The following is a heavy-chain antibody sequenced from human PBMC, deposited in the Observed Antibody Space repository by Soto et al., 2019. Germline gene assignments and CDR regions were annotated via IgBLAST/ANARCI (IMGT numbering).Heavy chain of an antibody. V-gene: IGHV4-31*03. D-gene: IGHD2-15*01. CDR1: GGSISSGGYY. J-gene: IGHJ4*02. CDR2: IYYSGST. CDR3: ARDGGELLPFDY. Sequence: QVQLQESGPGLVKPSQTLSLTCTVSGGSISSGGYYWSWIRQHPGKGLEWIGYIYYSGSTYYHPSLKGRVTISVDTSKNQFSLKLSSVTAADTAVYYCARDGGELLPFDYWGQGTLVTVSS.